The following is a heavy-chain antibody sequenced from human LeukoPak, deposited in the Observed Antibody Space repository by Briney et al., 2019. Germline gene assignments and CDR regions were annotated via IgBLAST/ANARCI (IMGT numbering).Heavy chain of an antibody. V-gene: IGHV4-30-2*01. CDR1: GDSISSGGYA. J-gene: IGHJ5*02. CDR2: IFHTGST. D-gene: IGHD3-10*01. Sequence: SETLSLTCVVSGDSISSGGYAWSWIRQPPGKGLEWIGYIFHTGSTFYTPSLKSRVTISVDNSKNQFSLRLSSVTAADTAVYYCARELWFANAPGSWLDPWGQGTVVTVST. CDR3: ARELWFANAPGSWLDP.